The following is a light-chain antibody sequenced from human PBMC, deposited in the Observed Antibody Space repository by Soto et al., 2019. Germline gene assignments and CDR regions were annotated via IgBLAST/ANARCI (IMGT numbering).Light chain of an antibody. CDR2: EVS. CDR1: SSDIGDYNF. CDR3: SSYTSSSTWV. Sequence: QSVLTQPASVSGSPGQSISISCTGTSSDIGDYNFVSWYQHHPDKAPKVIIYEVSNRPSGVSHRFAGSKSGNTASLTISGLQTEDEADYYCSSYTSSSTWVFGGGTKLTVL. V-gene: IGLV2-14*01. J-gene: IGLJ3*02.